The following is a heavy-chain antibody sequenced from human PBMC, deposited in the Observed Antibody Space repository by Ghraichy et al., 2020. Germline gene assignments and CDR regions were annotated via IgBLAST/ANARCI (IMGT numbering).Heavy chain of an antibody. Sequence: GGSLRLSCAASRFRFSDHWMTWVRQAPGRGLEWVASINAGGSATNYGDNVRGRFTISRDNAKSSLFLQMSSLSDEDTVVYYCAREGTAAAGQNFDEWGQGILVSVSA. D-gene: IGHD6-19*01. CDR1: RFRFSDHW. CDR3: AREGTAAAGQNFDE. J-gene: IGHJ4*02. CDR2: INAGGSAT. V-gene: IGHV3-7*03.